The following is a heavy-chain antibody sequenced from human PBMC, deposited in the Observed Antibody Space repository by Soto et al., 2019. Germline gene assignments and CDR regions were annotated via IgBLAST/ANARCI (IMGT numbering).Heavy chain of an antibody. CDR3: AVGYCSSTSCNDY. D-gene: IGHD2-2*01. CDR2: IIPILGIA. CDR1: GGTFSSYT. Sequence: ASVKVSCKASGGTFSSYTISWVRQAPGQGLEWMGRIIPILGIANYAQKFQGRVTITADKSTSTAYMELSSLRSEDTAVYYCAVGYCSSTSCNDYWGQGTLVTVSS. J-gene: IGHJ4*02. V-gene: IGHV1-69*02.